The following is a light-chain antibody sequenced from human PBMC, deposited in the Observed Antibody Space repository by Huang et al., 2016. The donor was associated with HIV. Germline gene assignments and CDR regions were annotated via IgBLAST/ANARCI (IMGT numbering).Light chain of an antibody. J-gene: IGKJ1*01. CDR2: GAF. CDR3: QQYNNWPPGT. CDR1: QSVSSN. V-gene: IGKV3-15*01. Sequence: EIVMTQSPATLSVSPGERATLSCRASQSVSSNLAWYPQKPGQAPRLLIYGAFTRATGIPARFSGSGSGTEFTLTISSLQSEDFAVYYCQQYNNWPPGTFGQGTKVEIK.